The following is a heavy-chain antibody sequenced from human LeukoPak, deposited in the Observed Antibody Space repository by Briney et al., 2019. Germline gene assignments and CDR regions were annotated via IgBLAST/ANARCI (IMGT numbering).Heavy chain of an antibody. CDR1: GYTSTSYD. CDR3: ARARRILEWLFQPPDY. J-gene: IGHJ4*02. Sequence: ASVKVSCKASGYTSTSYDINWVRQATGQGLEWMGWMNPNSGNTGYAQKFQGRVTMTRNTSISTAYMELSSLRSEDTAVYYCARARRILEWLFQPPDYWGQGTLVTVSS. V-gene: IGHV1-8*01. CDR2: MNPNSGNT. D-gene: IGHD3-3*01.